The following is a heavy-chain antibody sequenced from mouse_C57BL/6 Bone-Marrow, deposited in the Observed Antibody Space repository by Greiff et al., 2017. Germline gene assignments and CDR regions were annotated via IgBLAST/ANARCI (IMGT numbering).Heavy chain of an antibody. CDR3: ARYGEGFDF. CDR2: ISYSGST. J-gene: IGHJ2*01. CDR1: GYSITSYY. V-gene: IGHV3-8*01. Sequence: EVHLVESGPGLAKPSPTLSLSCSATGYSITSYYWNWIRKFPGNKLEYIGYISYSGSTYYYPSLKSRISITRDTSTNQYYLQLSSVPTEDTATYYCARYGEGFDFWGQGTTLTVSS. D-gene: IGHD2-13*01.